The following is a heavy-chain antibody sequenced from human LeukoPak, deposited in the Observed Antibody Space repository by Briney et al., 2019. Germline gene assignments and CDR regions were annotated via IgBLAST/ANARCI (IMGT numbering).Heavy chain of an antibody. CDR3: ARGGAYSSGWYVEGYYYYGMDV. CDR1: GGPISSGGYY. CDR2: IYYSGST. J-gene: IGHJ6*04. Sequence: SQTLSLTCTVSGGPISSGGYYWSWIRQPPGKGLEWIGYIYYSGSTYYHPSLKSRGTISVDTTKKQFSLKLRSVTAADTAVYYCARGGAYSSGWYVEGYYYYGMDVWGKGPTVTVSS. D-gene: IGHD6-19*01. V-gene: IGHV4-31*03.